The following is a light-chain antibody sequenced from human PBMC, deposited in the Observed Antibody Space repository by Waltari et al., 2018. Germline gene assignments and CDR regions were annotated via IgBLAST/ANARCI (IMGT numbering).Light chain of an antibody. Sequence: EIVLTQSPATLSLSPGERATLSCRASQSVRSYLAWYQKKPGQAPRLLLYDTSNRASGIPARFSGSGSGTDFSLSISSLEPEDFAVYYCQQRHNWPLTFGGGTKVEIK. CDR1: QSVRSY. CDR2: DTS. V-gene: IGKV3-11*01. CDR3: QQRHNWPLT. J-gene: IGKJ4*01.